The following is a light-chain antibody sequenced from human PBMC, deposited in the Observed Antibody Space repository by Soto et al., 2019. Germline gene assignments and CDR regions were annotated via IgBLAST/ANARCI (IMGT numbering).Light chain of an antibody. J-gene: IGKJ3*01. CDR3: QEYYGAPFT. Sequence: DIQMTQSPSSLSASVGDRVTITCRASQAITTSLAWFQQQPGKVPRLLMYDASTLQSGVTSRFSGSGSGTDFILTIDSLQPEDVATYYCQEYYGAPFTFGPGTKVDIK. V-gene: IGKV1-27*01. CDR2: DAS. CDR1: QAITTS.